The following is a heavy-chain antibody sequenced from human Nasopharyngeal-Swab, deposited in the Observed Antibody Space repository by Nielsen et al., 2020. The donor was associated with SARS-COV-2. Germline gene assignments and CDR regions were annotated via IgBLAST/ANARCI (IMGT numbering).Heavy chain of an antibody. CDR2: ISGSGGST. CDR3: AKDRGVGALDY. J-gene: IGHJ4*02. CDR1: GFTFSSYA. Sequence: GESLKISCAASGFTFSSYAMSWVRQAPGKGLEWVSAISGSGGSTYYADSVKGRFTISRDNSKNTLYLQMNSLRAEDTAVYHCAKDRGVGALDYWGQGTLVTVSS. V-gene: IGHV3-23*01. D-gene: IGHD1-26*01.